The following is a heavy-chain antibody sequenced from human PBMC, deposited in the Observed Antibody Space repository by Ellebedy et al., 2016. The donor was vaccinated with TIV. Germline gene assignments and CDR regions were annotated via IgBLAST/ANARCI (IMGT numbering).Heavy chain of an antibody. CDR2: INPNSGGT. J-gene: IGHJ4*02. V-gene: IGHV1-2*02. CDR3: ARVRWELECFDY. D-gene: IGHD1-26*01. Sequence: ASVKVSXXASGYTFTGYYMHWVRQAPGQGLEWMGWINPNSGGTNYAQKFQGRVTMTRDTSISTAYMELSRLRSDDTAVYYCARVRWELECFDYWGQGTLVTVSS. CDR1: GYTFTGYY.